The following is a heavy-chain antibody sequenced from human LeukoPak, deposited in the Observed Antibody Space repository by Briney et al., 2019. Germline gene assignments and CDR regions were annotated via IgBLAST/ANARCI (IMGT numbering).Heavy chain of an antibody. Sequence: GGSLRLSCVGSGFTFRSHAMSWVRQAPEKGLEFVSGIYENGGTTYYADSVKGRFSISRDNSKNTLYLQMNSLRVDDTAVYYCAKDPLGFQRGAWGQGTLVTVSS. V-gene: IGHV3-23*01. CDR1: GFTFRSHA. J-gene: IGHJ4*02. CDR3: AKDPLGFQRGA. CDR2: IYENGGTT. D-gene: IGHD4/OR15-4a*01.